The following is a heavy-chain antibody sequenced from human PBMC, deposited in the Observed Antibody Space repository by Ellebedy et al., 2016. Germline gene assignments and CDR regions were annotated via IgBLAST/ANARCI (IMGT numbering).Heavy chain of an antibody. J-gene: IGHJ2*01. CDR2: MNPNSGNT. V-gene: IGHV1-8*01. Sequence: ASVKVSCKASGYTFTSYDINWVRQATGQGLEWMGWMNPNSGNTGYAQKFQGRVTMTRNTSISTAYMELSSLRSEDTAVYYCARALRGSTVVTKSDASSGGWYFDLWGRGTLVTVSS. CDR1: GYTFTSYD. CDR3: ARALRGSTVVTKSDASSGGWYFDL. D-gene: IGHD4-23*01.